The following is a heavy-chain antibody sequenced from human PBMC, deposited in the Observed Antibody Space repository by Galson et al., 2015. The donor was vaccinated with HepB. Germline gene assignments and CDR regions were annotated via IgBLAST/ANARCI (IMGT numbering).Heavy chain of an antibody. D-gene: IGHD6-13*01. CDR1: GGSFSGYY. V-gene: IGHV4-34*01. CDR3: ARGGVAAAGSGDY. Sequence: ETLSLTCAVYGGSFSGYYWSWIRQPPGKGLEWIGEINHSGSTNYNPSLKSRVTISVDTSKNQFSLKLSSVTAADTAVYYCARGGVAAAGSGDYWGQGTLVTVSS. CDR2: INHSGST. J-gene: IGHJ4*02.